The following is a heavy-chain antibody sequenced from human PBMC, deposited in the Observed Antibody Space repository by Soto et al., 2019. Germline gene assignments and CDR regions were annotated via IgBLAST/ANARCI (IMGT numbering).Heavy chain of an antibody. Sequence: EVQLVESGGGLVQPGGSLRLSCVGSGFTFSNYWMRWVRQVPGKGPVWVSRVNPAGSASSYADFVKGRFTVSRDNAKNTLYLKMNSLSADDTAVYYCATGGYSYGWGYWGQGTLVTVSS. D-gene: IGHD5-18*01. CDR1: GFTFSNYW. J-gene: IGHJ4*02. V-gene: IGHV3-74*01. CDR2: VNPAGSAS. CDR3: ATGGYSYGWGY.